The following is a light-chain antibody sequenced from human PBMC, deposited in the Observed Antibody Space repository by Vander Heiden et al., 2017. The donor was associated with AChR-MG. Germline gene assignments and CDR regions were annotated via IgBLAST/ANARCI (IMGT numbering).Light chain of an antibody. CDR1: QSINSSY. J-gene: IGKJ3*01. CDR3: QQYGTSPLT. CDR2: GAS. Sequence: EIVLTQSPGTPSLSPGERATLSCSASQSINSSYLAWYHQKPGQAPRLLMYGASSRATGIPDRFSGSGSGTDFTLTISRLEPEDFAVYYCQQYGTSPLTFGPGTKVDIK. V-gene: IGKV3-20*01.